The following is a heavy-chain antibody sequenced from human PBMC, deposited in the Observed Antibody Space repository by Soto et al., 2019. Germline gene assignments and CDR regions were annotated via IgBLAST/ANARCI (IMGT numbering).Heavy chain of an antibody. CDR2: TTSNGDST. V-gene: IGHV3-23*01. J-gene: IGHJ4*02. Sequence: PVGSLRLSCAAFGFDFNKYAMTWVRQAPGKGLQWVSSTTSNGDSTYYADSVRGRFTTSRDNSKNTLYLQMNSLRADDTAVFYCAKDSPSYTTSPFYFDSWGQGTLVTVS. CDR1: GFDFNKYA. D-gene: IGHD2-2*02. CDR3: AKDSPSYTTSPFYFDS.